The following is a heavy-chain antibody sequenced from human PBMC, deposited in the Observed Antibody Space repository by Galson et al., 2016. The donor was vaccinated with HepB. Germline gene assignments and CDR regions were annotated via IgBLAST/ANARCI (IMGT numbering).Heavy chain of an antibody. V-gene: IGHV3-21*01. D-gene: IGHD2-2*01. CDR2: ITSSSYAI. J-gene: IGHJ4*01. CDR1: GFTFSTQS. CDR3: ARGHCGSTNCPLYVDY. Sequence: SLRLSCAASGFTFSTQSMNWVRQAPGGGLEWISSITSSSYAISYADSLKGRFTISRDIAKNSLYLEMSGLGAEDTAVYYCARGHCGSTNCPLYVDYWGQGTLVTVSS.